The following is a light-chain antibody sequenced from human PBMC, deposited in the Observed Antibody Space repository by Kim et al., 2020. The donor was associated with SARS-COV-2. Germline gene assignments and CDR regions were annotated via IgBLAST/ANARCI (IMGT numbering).Light chain of an antibody. J-gene: IGKJ3*01. CDR2: GAS. V-gene: IGKV3-20*01. CDR3: QQYDSSPIFT. Sequence: EIVLTQSPGTLSLSPGERATLSCRASQSVSSNYLARYQQRPGQAPRLLIYGASSRATGIPDRFNGSGSGAEFTLTISRLEPEDFAVYYCQQYDSSPIFTFGPGTKVDIK. CDR1: QSVSSNY.